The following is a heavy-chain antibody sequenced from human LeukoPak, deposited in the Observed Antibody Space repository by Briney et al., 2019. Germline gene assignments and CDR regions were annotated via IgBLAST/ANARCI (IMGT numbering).Heavy chain of an antibody. CDR2: IYPADSDT. CDR3: ASTRGPRNWFDP. CDR1: GYSFTIYW. J-gene: IGHJ5*02. Sequence: HGESLKISCKGSGYSFTIYWIGWVRQMPGKGLEWMGIIYPADSDTRYSPSFQGQVTISADKSISTTYLQWSSLKASDTAMYYCASTRGPRNWFDPWGQGTLVTVSS. V-gene: IGHV5-51*01.